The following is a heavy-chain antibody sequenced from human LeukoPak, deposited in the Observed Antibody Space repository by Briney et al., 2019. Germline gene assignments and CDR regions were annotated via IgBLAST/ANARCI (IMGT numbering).Heavy chain of an antibody. V-gene: IGHV4-34*01. CDR2: INHSGST. J-gene: IGHJ4*02. D-gene: IGHD6-25*01. CDR3: ARGLRLPRN. Sequence: SETLSLTCAVYGGSFSGYYWSWIRQPPGKGLEWIGEINHSGSTNYNPSLKSRVTISVDTSKNQFSLKLSPVTAADTAVYYCARGLRLPRNWGQGTLVTVSS. CDR1: GGSFSGYY.